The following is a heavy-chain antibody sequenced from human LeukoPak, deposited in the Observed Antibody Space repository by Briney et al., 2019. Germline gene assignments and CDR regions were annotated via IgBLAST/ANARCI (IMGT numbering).Heavy chain of an antibody. Sequence: SETLSLTCTVSGGSISGYYWSWIRQPPGKGLEWIGYIYYSGSTNYNPSLKSRVTISVDTSKNQFSLKLSSVTAADTAVYYCARGVAVRGVKGWFDPWGQGTLVTVSS. J-gene: IGHJ5*02. D-gene: IGHD3-10*01. V-gene: IGHV4-59*01. CDR2: IYYSGST. CDR3: ARGVAVRGVKGWFDP. CDR1: GGSISGYY.